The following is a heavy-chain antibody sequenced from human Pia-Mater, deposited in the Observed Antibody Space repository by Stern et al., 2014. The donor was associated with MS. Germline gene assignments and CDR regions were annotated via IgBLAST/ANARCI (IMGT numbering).Heavy chain of an antibody. CDR3: ARQYSSYPDY. CDR1: GYTFTGHY. Sequence: QVQLVESGAEVRKPGASVKVSCKASGYTFTGHYVHWVRQAPGQGLEWMARIAPNSGATNFAQKFQGRVTLTRDTSISTAYMELSSLTSDDTSVYYCARQYSSYPDYWGQGTLVTVSS. V-gene: IGHV1-2*06. J-gene: IGHJ4*02. D-gene: IGHD4-11*01. CDR2: IAPNSGAT.